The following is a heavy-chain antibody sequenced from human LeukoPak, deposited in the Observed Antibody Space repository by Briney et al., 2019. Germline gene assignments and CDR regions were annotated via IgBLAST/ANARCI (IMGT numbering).Heavy chain of an antibody. J-gene: IGHJ3*02. D-gene: IGHD3/OR15-3a*01. CDR1: GDSIIGYY. Sequence: SETLSLTCSVSGDSIIGYYWGWIRQPPGKGLEWIGNIYYTGNTYYNSSLKSRVTISLDTSKNQFSLKVISMTAADTAAYYCTKSVVYVLIRICGRGTRVTVSS. CDR2: IYYTGNT. V-gene: IGHV4-39*07. CDR3: TKSVVYVLIRI.